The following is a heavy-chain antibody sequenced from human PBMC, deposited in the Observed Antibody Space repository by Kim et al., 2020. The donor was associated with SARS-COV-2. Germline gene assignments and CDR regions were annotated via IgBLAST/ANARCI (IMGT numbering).Heavy chain of an antibody. Sequence: SETLSLTCAVYGGSFSGYYWSWIRQPPGKGLEWIGEINHSGSTNYNPSLKSRVTISVDTSKNQFSLKLSSVTAADTAVYYCARAHYNLPYCSGGSCYSGGFDPWGQGTLVTVSS. CDR2: INHSGST. J-gene: IGHJ5*02. D-gene: IGHD2-15*01. CDR3: ARAHYNLPYCSGGSCYSGGFDP. CDR1: GGSFSGYY. V-gene: IGHV4-34*01.